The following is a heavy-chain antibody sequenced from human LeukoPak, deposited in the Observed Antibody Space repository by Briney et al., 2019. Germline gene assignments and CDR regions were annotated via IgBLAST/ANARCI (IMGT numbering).Heavy chain of an antibody. D-gene: IGHD4-11*01. Sequence: EASVKLSCKASGGTFSSYAISWVRQAPGQRLEWMGRIIPIFGIANYAQKFQGRDTITADKSTSTAYMELSSLRSEDTAVYYCARDGAGGYSNYYYGMDVWGQGTTVTVSS. CDR2: IIPIFGIA. CDR3: ARDGAGGYSNYYYGMDV. V-gene: IGHV1-69*04. CDR1: GGTFSSYA. J-gene: IGHJ6*02.